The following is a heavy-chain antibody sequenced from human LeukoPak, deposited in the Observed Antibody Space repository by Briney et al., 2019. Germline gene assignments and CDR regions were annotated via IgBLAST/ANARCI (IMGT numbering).Heavy chain of an antibody. V-gene: IGHV1-2*02. D-gene: IGHD2-2*02. CDR2: INPNSGGT. Sequence: ASVKVSCKASGYTLTGYYMHWVRQAPGQGLEWMGWINPNSGGTNYAQKFQGRVTMTRDTSISTAYMELSRLRSDDTAVYYCARELGYCSSTSCYRGGDYWGQGTLVTVSS. J-gene: IGHJ4*02. CDR1: GYTLTGYY. CDR3: ARELGYCSSTSCYRGGDY.